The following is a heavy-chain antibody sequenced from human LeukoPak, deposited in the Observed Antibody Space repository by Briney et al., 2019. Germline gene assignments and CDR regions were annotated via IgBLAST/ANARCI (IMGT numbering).Heavy chain of an antibody. CDR3: ARGDSSSWSEPFDY. CDR2: TYYGSKWYN. V-gene: IGHV6-1*01. CDR1: GDSVSSNSAA. J-gene: IGHJ4*02. Sequence: SQTLSLTCAISGDSVSSNSAAWNWIRQSPSRGLEWLGRTYYGSKWYNDYAVSVKSRITINPDTSKKQFSLQLNSVTPEDTAVYYCARGDSSSWSEPFDYWGQGTLVTVSS. D-gene: IGHD6-13*01.